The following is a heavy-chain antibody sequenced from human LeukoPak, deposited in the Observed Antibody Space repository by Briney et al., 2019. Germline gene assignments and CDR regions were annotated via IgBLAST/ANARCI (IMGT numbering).Heavy chain of an antibody. Sequence: PGGSLRLSCAASGFTFSSYWMSWVRQAPGKGLEWVANIKQDGSEKYYVDSVKGRFTISRDNAKNSLYLQMNSLRAEDTAVYYCARGRRLFRGYSFRGGQKFDYWGQGTLVTVSS. CDR2: IKQDGSEK. J-gene: IGHJ4*02. CDR1: GFTFSSYW. CDR3: ARGRRLFRGYSFRGGQKFDY. V-gene: IGHV3-7*01. D-gene: IGHD5-18*01.